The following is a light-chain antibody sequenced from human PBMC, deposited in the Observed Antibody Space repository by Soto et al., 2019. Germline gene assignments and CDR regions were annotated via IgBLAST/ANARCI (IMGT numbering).Light chain of an antibody. Sequence: QSALTQPASVSGSPGQSITIYCTGTSGDVGGYKFVSWYQQHPGKAPKLMIYEVTNRPSGVSDRFSGSKSGNTASLTISGLQADDEGYYYCSSYTSRSTLYVFGTGTKLTVL. CDR1: SGDVGGYKF. J-gene: IGLJ1*01. CDR2: EVT. CDR3: SSYTSRSTLYV. V-gene: IGLV2-14*03.